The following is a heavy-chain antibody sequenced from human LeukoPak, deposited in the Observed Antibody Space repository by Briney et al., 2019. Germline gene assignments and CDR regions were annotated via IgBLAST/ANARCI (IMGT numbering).Heavy chain of an antibody. J-gene: IGHJ4*02. CDR2: INSDGSST. Sequence: PGGSLRLSCAASGFTLSSYWMHWVRQAPGKGLVWVSRINSDGSSTNNADSVKGRFTISRDDAKNTLYLQMNSLRAEDTAIYYCARQRGYSYGQLDYWGQGTLVTVSS. CDR1: GFTLSSYW. V-gene: IGHV3-74*01. D-gene: IGHD5-18*01. CDR3: ARQRGYSYGQLDY.